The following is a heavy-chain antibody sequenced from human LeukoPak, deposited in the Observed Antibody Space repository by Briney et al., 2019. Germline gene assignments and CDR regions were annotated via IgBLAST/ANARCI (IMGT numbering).Heavy chain of an antibody. V-gene: IGHV4-59*01. CDR2: MYYSGST. CDR3: ARHERAVNWFDP. CDR1: GAAISNYN. Sequence: SETLSLTCTVSGAAISNYNWSWIRQPPGKGLEWIGYMYYSGSTSSNPSLKSRVTISIDTSKNQFSLKLSSVTAADTAVYYCARHERAVNWFDPWGQGTLVTVSS. D-gene: IGHD1-1*01. J-gene: IGHJ5*02.